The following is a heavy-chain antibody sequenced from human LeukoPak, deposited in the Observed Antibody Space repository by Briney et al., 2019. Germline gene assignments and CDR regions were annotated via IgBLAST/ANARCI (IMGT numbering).Heavy chain of an antibody. CDR2: ISSSSIYI. CDR3: ARAPYYYYDSGSGTRVTGNPDY. D-gene: IGHD3-10*01. Sequence: GGSLRLSCAASGFTFSTYSMNWVRQAPGKGLEWVSSISSSSIYIYYADSVKGRFTISRDNAKNSLFLQMNSLRAEDTAAYYCARAPYYYYDSGSGTRVTGNPDYWGQGTLVTVSS. CDR1: GFTFSTYS. V-gene: IGHV3-21*01. J-gene: IGHJ4*02.